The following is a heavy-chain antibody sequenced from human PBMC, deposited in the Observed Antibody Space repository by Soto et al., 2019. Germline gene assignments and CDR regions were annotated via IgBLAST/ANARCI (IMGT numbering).Heavy chain of an antibody. D-gene: IGHD3-22*01. Sequence: QVQLVQSGAEVKKPGSSVKVSCKASGGTFSSYAISWVRQAPGQGLEWMGGIIPIFGTANYAQKFQGRVTINADESTRTAYLELSRLRSEATAVYLCARDKVGYYYSSGYYRISAPPDYYYGMDVWGQGTTVTVSS. CDR1: GGTFSSYA. V-gene: IGHV1-69*01. CDR3: ARDKVGYYYSSGYYRISAPPDYYYGMDV. CDR2: IIPIFGTA. J-gene: IGHJ6*02.